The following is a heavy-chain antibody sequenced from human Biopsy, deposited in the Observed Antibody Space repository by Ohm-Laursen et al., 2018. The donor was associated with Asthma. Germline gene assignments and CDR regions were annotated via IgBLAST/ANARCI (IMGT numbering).Heavy chain of an antibody. J-gene: IGHJ4*02. CDR3: ARGPEYVRSSGALDY. V-gene: IGHV1-69*15. CDR2: IIPIFGPT. CDR1: GGTFSSNS. Sequence: SSVKVSCKASGGTFSSNSINWVRQAPGQGLEWMGRIIPIFGPTNNAQKFQGRVTISADDSTSTAYMELSSLSSEDTALYYCARGPEYVRSSGALDYWGQGTLVTVSS. D-gene: IGHD2-2*01.